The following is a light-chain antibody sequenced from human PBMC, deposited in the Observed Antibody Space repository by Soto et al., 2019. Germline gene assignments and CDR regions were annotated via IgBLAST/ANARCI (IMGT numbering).Light chain of an antibody. Sequence: DIQMTQSPSTLSASVGDRVTITCRASERISSWLAWYQQKPGKAPKLLLYKASRLESGVPSRFRGSGSGTEFNLTISSLQPDDLATYYCQQYNSYSPWTFGQGTKVEIK. V-gene: IGKV1-5*03. J-gene: IGKJ1*01. CDR3: QQYNSYSPWT. CDR1: ERISSW. CDR2: KAS.